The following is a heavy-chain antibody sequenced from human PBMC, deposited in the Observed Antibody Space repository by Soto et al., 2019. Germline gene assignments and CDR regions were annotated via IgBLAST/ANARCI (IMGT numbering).Heavy chain of an antibody. CDR1: GFTFSSYA. CDR3: ARDRGPPPVMGVDAFDS. D-gene: IGHD3-10*01. CDR2: ISYDGSNK. Sequence: QVQLVESGGGVVQPGRSLRLSCAASGFTFSSYAMHWVRQAPGKGLEWVAVISYDGSNKYYADSVKGRFTISRDNSKNTLYLKMNSLRAEDTAVYYCARDRGPPPVMGVDAFDSWGQGTMVTVSS. J-gene: IGHJ3*02. V-gene: IGHV3-30-3*01.